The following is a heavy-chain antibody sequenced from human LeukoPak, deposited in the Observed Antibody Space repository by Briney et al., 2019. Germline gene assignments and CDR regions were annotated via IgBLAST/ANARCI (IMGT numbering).Heavy chain of an antibody. V-gene: IGHV3-20*04. Sequence: GASLRLSCAASGFTFGDYGMSWVRQAPGKGLEWVSGINWNGGSTGYADSVKGRFTISRDNAKNSLYLQMNSLRAEDTALYYCERDLIAGAGTYSVDYWVQGTLVSVCS. D-gene: IGHD6-19*01. CDR1: GFTFGDYG. J-gene: IGHJ4*02. CDR2: INWNGGST. CDR3: ERDLIAGAGTYSVDY.